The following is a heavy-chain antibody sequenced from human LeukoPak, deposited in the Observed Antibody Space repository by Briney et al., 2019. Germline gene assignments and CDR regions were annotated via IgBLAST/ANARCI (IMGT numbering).Heavy chain of an antibody. CDR1: GFTFSSYG. V-gene: IGHV3-30*02. CDR3: AKSTEKYCSSISCYGVDY. D-gene: IGHD2-2*01. Sequence: GGSLRLSCAASGFTFSSYGMHWVRQAPGRGLEWVAFIRYDGSNKYYADSVKGRFTISRDNSKNTLYLQMNSLRAEDTAVYYCAKSTEKYCSSISCYGVDYWGQGTLVTVSS. CDR2: IRYDGSNK. J-gene: IGHJ4*02.